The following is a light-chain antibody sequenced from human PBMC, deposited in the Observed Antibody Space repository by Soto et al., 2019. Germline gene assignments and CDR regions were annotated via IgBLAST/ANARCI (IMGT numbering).Light chain of an antibody. CDR2: AAS. CDR1: QSINTY. Sequence: DIQMTQSPSSLSASVGERVTISCRASQSINTYLNWFQQKPGKAPKLLIYAASTLPSGVPSRFSGSGPGTDFTLTISSLQREDFATYYCQQSFSGLGTFGPGTKVDMK. J-gene: IGKJ3*01. V-gene: IGKV1-39*01. CDR3: QQSFSGLGT.